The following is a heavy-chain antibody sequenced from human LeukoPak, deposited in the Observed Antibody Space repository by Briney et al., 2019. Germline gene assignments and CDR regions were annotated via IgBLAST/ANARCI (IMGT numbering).Heavy chain of an antibody. J-gene: IGHJ4*02. D-gene: IGHD6-19*01. CDR3: AKREEYSSGPFDY. CDR1: GFTFSSYA. CDR2: ISGSGGST. Sequence: GGSLRLSCAASGFTFSSYAMSWVRQAPGKGLEWVSAISGSGGSTYYADSVKGRFTISRDNSKNTLYLQMNSLRAEDTAVYYCAKREEYSSGPFDYWGQETLVTVSS. V-gene: IGHV3-23*01.